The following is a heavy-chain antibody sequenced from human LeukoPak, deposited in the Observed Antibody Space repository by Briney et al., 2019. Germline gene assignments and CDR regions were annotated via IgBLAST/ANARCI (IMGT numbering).Heavy chain of an antibody. CDR1: GFTFSSYS. D-gene: IGHD1-26*01. Sequence: PGGSLRLSCAASGFTFSSYSMNWVRQAPGKGLEWVSYISSSSTIYYADSVKGRFTISRDNAKNSLYLQMNSLRAEDTAVYYCARDLNSGSYHADAFDIWGQGTTVTVSS. V-gene: IGHV3-48*01. CDR2: ISSSSTI. CDR3: ARDLNSGSYHADAFDI. J-gene: IGHJ3*02.